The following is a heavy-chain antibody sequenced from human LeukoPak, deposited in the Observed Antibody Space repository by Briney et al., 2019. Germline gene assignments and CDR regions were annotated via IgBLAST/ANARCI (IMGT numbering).Heavy chain of an antibody. CDR1: GFSFSSYE. J-gene: IGHJ3*01. V-gene: IGHV3-48*03. D-gene: IGHD3-22*01. CDR3: AAYYYDYSPKAV. CDR2: ISSSGGAI. Sequence: PGGSLRLSCAASGFSFSSYEMNWVRQAPGKGLEWVSYISSSGGAIDYVDSVKGRFTISRDNAKNSVYLQINSLRAEDTAFYYCAAYYYDYSPKAVWGQGTLVTVSS.